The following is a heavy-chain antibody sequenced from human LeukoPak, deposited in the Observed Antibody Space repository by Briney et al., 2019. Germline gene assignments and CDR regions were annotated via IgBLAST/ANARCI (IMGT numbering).Heavy chain of an antibody. V-gene: IGHV3-53*01. CDR2: IYSGGST. CDR3: ARDRPWGAGGNNWFDP. D-gene: IGHD2-8*02. Sequence: GGSLRLSCAASGFTVSSNYMSWVRQAPGKGLEWVSVIYSGGSTYYADPVKGRFTISRDNSKNTLYLQMNSLRAEDTAVYYCARDRPWGAGGNNWFDPWGQGTLVTVSS. CDR1: GFTVSSNY. J-gene: IGHJ5*02.